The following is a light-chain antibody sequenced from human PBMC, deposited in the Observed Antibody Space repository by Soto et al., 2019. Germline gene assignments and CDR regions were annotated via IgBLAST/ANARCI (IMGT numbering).Light chain of an antibody. J-gene: IGKJ3*01. CDR2: GAS. CDR1: QSVSSN. Sequence: EIVMTQSPATLSVSPGERATLSCMASQSVSSNLAWYQQKPGQAPRLLIYGASTRATGIPARFSGSGSGTEFTLTINSLQSEDFAVYFCQQYDNLPLTFGPGTKVDIK. CDR3: QQYDNLPLT. V-gene: IGKV3-15*01.